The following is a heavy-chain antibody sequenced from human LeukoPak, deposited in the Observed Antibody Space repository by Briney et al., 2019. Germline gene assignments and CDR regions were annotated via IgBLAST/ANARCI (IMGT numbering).Heavy chain of an antibody. Sequence: GGSLRLSCAASGFTFSSYAMHWVRQAPGKGLEWVAVISYDGSNKYYADSVKGRFTISRDNAKNSLYLQMNSLRAEDTAVYYCARRYSSSWYEWFDPWGQGTLVTVSS. J-gene: IGHJ5*02. D-gene: IGHD6-13*01. CDR2: ISYDGSNK. CDR3: ARRYSSSWYEWFDP. V-gene: IGHV3-30*04. CDR1: GFTFSSYA.